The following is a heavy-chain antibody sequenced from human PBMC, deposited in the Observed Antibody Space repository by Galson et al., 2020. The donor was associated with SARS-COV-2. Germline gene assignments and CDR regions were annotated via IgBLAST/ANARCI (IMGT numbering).Heavy chain of an antibody. CDR3: ARASYYYDLYYFDY. V-gene: IGHV3-72*01. J-gene: IGHJ4*02. CDR1: GFTFSDHY. D-gene: IGHD3-22*01. Sequence: GGSLRLYCAASGFTFSDHYIDWVRQAPGKGLEWVGRSTDKANSYTTEYAASAKGRFTISRDDSRNSLYLQMNSLKTEDTAVYFCARASYYYDLYYFDYWGQGTLVTVSS. CDR2: STDKANSYTT.